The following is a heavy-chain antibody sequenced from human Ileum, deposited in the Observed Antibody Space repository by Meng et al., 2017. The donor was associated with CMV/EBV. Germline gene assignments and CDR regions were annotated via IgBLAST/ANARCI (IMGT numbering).Heavy chain of an antibody. J-gene: IGHJ5*02. V-gene: IGHV4-31*03. CDR3: ARGAWGTGWFDP. Sequence: CTVSGGSISSGGYYWSWTRQHPGKGLEWIGYIYYSGSTYYNPPLKSRVTISVDTSKNQFSLKLSSVTAADTAVYYCARGAWGTGWFDPWGQGTLVTVSS. CDR2: IYYSGST. CDR1: GGSISSGGYY. D-gene: IGHD3-10*01.